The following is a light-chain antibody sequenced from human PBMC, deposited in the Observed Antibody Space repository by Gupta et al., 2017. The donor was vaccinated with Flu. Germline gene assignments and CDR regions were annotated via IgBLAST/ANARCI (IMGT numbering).Light chain of an antibody. V-gene: IGLV1-47*01. Sequence: VTISCSGSTSNIGKKYVYWYQQVPGTAPKLLIYRNDQWPSGVPDRFFGSKSGTSAYLAIAGLQPEDEADYYCAAWDDSRDGQVFGGGTKLTVL. CDR2: RND. CDR3: AAWDDSRDGQV. J-gene: IGLJ3*02. CDR1: TSNIGKKY.